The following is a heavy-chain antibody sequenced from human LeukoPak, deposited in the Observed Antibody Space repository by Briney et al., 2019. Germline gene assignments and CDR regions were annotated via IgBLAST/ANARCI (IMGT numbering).Heavy chain of an antibody. Sequence: PGGSLRLSCAASGFTFSSYAMSWVRQAPGKGLERVSAISGSGGSTYYADSVKGRFTISRDNSKNTLYLQMNSLRAEDTAVYYCAKGSVAYDILTGYYSNDYWGQGTLVTVSS. CDR1: GFTFSSYA. CDR2: ISGSGGST. J-gene: IGHJ4*02. V-gene: IGHV3-23*01. CDR3: AKGSVAYDILTGYYSNDY. D-gene: IGHD3-9*01.